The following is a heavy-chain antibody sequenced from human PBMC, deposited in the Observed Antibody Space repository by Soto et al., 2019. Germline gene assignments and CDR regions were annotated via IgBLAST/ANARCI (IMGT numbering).Heavy chain of an antibody. V-gene: IGHV4-59*01. CDR3: ARGGRSIMITYYFDY. D-gene: IGHD3-16*01. Sequence: SETLSLACTVSGGSISSYYWSWIRQPPGKGLEWIGYIYYSGSTNYNPSLKSRVTISVDTSKNQFSLKLSSVTAADTAVYYCARGGRSIMITYYFDYWGQGTLVTVSS. CDR1: GGSISSYY. J-gene: IGHJ4*02. CDR2: IYYSGST.